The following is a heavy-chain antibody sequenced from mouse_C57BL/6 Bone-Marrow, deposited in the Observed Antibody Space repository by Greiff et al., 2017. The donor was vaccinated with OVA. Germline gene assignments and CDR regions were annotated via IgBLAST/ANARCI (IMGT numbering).Heavy chain of an antibody. CDR1: GYTFTSYW. J-gene: IGHJ4*01. D-gene: IGHD2-4*01. Sequence: QVQLQPGAELVMPGASVKLSCKASGYTFTSYWMHWVKQRPGQGLEWIGEIDPSDSYTNYNQKFKGKSTLTVDKSSSTAYMQLSSLTSEDSAVYYCAKEGGGLPHYYAMDYWGQGTSVTVSS. V-gene: IGHV1-69*01. CDR3: AKEGGGLPHYYAMDY. CDR2: IDPSDSYT.